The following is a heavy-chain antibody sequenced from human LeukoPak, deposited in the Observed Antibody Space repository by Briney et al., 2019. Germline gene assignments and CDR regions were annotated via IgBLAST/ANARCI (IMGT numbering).Heavy chain of an antibody. Sequence: GGSLRLSCAASGITFSSYGMSWVRQAPGKGLEWVSAISGSGGSTYYADSVKGRFTISRDNSKNTLYLQMNSLRAEDTAVYYCARGQYYYDSSGYYSRHDAFDIWGQGTMVTVSS. J-gene: IGHJ3*02. CDR2: ISGSGGST. V-gene: IGHV3-23*01. D-gene: IGHD3-22*01. CDR3: ARGQYYYDSSGYYSRHDAFDI. CDR1: GITFSSYG.